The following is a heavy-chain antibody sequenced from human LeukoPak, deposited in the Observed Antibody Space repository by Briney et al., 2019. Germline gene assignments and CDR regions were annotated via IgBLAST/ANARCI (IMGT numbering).Heavy chain of an antibody. J-gene: IGHJ4*02. CDR3: ARDEWYSSDY. D-gene: IGHD6-13*01. CDR1: GFTFSSYA. Sequence: GGSLRLSCAASGFTFSSYAMSWVRQAPGKGLEWVANIKQDVSEKYYVDSVKGRFTISRDNAKNSLYLQMNSLRADDTAVYYCARDEWYSSDYWGQGTLVTVSS. CDR2: IKQDVSEK. V-gene: IGHV3-7*04.